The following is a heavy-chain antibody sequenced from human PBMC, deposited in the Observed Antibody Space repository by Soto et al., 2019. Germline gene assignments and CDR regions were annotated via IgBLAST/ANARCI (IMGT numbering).Heavy chain of an antibody. Sequence: PSETLSLTCTVSGGSISSYYWSWIRQPPGKGLEWIGYIYYTGSTNYNPSLKSRVTISIDTSKNQFSLKLSSVTAADTAVYYCARYFCSSTTCYFFDYWGKGTLVTVSS. CDR2: IYYTGST. D-gene: IGHD2-2*01. CDR1: GGSISSYY. CDR3: ARYFCSSTTCYFFDY. J-gene: IGHJ4*02. V-gene: IGHV4-59*01.